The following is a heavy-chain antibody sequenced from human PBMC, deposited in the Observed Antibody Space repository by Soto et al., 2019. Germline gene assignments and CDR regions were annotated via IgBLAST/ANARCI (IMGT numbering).Heavy chain of an antibody. CDR3: ARGVGYSDSSGYPFDY. Sequence: VQLVQSGAEVKRPGASVKISCKASGDTLSTYYMHWARQAPGQGLEWMGIINPRSGKTNYPQKFQGRVTMTRNTXTXPVYMELSTLRSEDTAMYYCARGVGYSDSSGYPFDYWGQGTLVTVSS. V-gene: IGHV1-46*03. CDR1: GDTLSTYY. J-gene: IGHJ4*02. CDR2: INPRSGKT. D-gene: IGHD3-22*01.